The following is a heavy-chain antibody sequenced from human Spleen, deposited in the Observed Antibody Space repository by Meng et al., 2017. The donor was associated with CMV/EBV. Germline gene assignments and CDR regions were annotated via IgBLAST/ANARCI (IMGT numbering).Heavy chain of an antibody. CDR2: IGTAYNT. D-gene: IGHD3-10*01. CDR1: GFTFSAYD. V-gene: IGHV3-13*01. Sequence: GGSLRLSCAASGFTFSAYDMHWVRQATGKGLEWVSAIGTAYNTYYPASVRGRFTISRENAKNSLYLQMNSLTAGDTAVYYCARAGALWFGGGLDVWGQGTTVTV. J-gene: IGHJ6*02. CDR3: ARAGALWFGGGLDV.